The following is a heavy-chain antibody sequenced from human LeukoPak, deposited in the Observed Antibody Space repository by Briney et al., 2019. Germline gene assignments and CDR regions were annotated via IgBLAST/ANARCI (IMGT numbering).Heavy chain of an antibody. CDR3: SRAPYYGDSSNWFYP. CDR2: IYYSGST. V-gene: IGHV4-59*01. D-gene: IGHD4-17*01. J-gene: IGHJ5*02. Sequence: SETLSLTCTVSGGSISSYYWSWIPQPPVKGLEWIGYIYYSGSTNYNPSLKSRVTISVDTSKNQFSLKLSSVTAADTSVYYCSRAPYYGDSSNWFYPGGQENLFTVSS. CDR1: GGSISSYY.